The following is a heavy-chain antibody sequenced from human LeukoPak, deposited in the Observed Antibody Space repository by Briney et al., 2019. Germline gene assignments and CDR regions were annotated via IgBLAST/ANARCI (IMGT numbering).Heavy chain of an antibody. CDR1: GFTSSSYA. Sequence: GGSLTLSCAASGFTSSSYAMHWVRQAPGKGLEYVSAISSNGGNTYYANSVKGRFTISRDSSKNTLYLQMGSLRAEGMAVDYCARDRVSKDYGAAFDIWGQGTMVTVSS. V-gene: IGHV3-64*01. CDR3: ARDRVSKDYGAAFDI. CDR2: ISSNGGNT. D-gene: IGHD4-17*01. J-gene: IGHJ3*02.